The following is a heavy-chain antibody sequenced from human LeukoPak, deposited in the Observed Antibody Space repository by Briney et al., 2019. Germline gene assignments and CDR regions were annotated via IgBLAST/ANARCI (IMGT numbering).Heavy chain of an antibody. CDR1: GFTFSSYA. CDR3: ARGGEGYSSGWYDY. J-gene: IGHJ4*02. Sequence: GGSLRLSCAASGFTFSSYAMHWVRQAPGKGLEWVAVISYDGSNKYYADSVKGRFTISRDNSKSTLYLQMNSLRAEDTAVYYCARGGEGYSSGWYDYWGQGTLVTVSS. CDR2: ISYDGSNK. D-gene: IGHD6-19*01. V-gene: IGHV3-30*04.